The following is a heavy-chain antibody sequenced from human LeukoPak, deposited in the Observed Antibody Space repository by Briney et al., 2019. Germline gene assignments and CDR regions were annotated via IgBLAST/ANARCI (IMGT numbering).Heavy chain of an antibody. V-gene: IGHV4-59*01. CDR2: IYYSGST. D-gene: IGHD2-21*02. CDR1: GGSISSYY. J-gene: IGHJ6*03. Sequence: SETLSHTCTVSGGSISSYYWSWIRQPPGKGLEWIGYIYYSGSTNYNPSLKSRVTISVDTSKNQFSLKLSSVTAADTAVYYCARAVYVGVVTATLMDVWGKGTTVTVSS. CDR3: ARAVYVGVVTATLMDV.